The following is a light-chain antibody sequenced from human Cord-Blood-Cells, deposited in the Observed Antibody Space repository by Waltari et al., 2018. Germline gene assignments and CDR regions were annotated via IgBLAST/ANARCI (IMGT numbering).Light chain of an antibody. CDR3: QQYNNWPLT. CDR1: QSVSSN. V-gene: IGKV3-15*01. Sequence: EIVMTQSQATLSVSPGERATLSCRASQSVSSNLAWYQQKPGQAPRLLIYGASTRATCIPARFSGSGSGTEFTLTISSLQSEDFAVYYCQQYNNWPLTFGGGTKVEIK. J-gene: IGKJ4*01. CDR2: GAS.